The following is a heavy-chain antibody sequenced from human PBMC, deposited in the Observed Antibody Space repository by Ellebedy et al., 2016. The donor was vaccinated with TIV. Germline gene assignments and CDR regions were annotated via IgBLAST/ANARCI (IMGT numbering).Heavy chain of an antibody. J-gene: IGHJ4*02. Sequence: AASVKVSCKASGFTFTSSAMQWVRQARGQRLEWIGWIVVGSGNTNYAQKFQERVTITRDMSTSTAYMELSSLRSEDTAVYYCAATRYSSGWYYFDYWGQGTLVTVSS. CDR3: AATRYSSGWYYFDY. D-gene: IGHD6-19*01. V-gene: IGHV1-58*02. CDR1: GFTFTSSA. CDR2: IVVGSGNT.